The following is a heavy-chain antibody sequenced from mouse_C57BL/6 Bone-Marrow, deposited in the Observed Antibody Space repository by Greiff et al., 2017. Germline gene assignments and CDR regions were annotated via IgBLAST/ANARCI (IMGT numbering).Heavy chain of an antibody. J-gene: IGHJ4*01. CDR3: ANITGTGAMDY. V-gene: IGHV1-26*01. Sequence: EVQLQQSGPELVKPGASVKISCKASGYTFTDYYMNWVKQSHGKSLEWIGDINPNNGGTSYNQKFKGKATLTVDKSSSTAYMELRSLTSEDSAVYYCANITGTGAMDYWGQGTSDTVSS. CDR2: INPNNGGT. D-gene: IGHD4-1*01. CDR1: GYTFTDYY.